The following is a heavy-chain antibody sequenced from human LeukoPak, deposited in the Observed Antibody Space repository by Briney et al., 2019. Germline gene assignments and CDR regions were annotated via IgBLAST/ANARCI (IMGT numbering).Heavy chain of an antibody. CDR2: INQDGGTT. V-gene: IGHV3-7*01. J-gene: IGHJ6*03. CDR3: TKDRQGPNQYHMDV. CDR1: GSTYSSLW. Sequence: GGSLRLSCAASGSTYSSLWMSWVRQAPGRGPEWVANINQDGGTTYYVASVKGRFTISRDNAKNSLSLQMSSLRAEDTAVYYCTKDRQGPNQYHMDVWGKGTTVTVSS.